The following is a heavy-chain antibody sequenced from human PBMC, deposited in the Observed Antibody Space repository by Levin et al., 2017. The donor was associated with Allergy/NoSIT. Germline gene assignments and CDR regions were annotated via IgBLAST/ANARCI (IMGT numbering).Heavy chain of an antibody. Sequence: QAGGSLRLSCAASEFAFSDYTMHWVRQASGKGLQWVAVISYDGSSESYADSVKGRFTISRENYKNTLHLQMNSLRRDDTAVYYCARAIGRYYYAMDIWGQGTTVIVSS. J-gene: IGHJ6*02. CDR2: ISYDGSSE. V-gene: IGHV3-30*04. D-gene: IGHD3-16*01. CDR1: EFAFSDYT. CDR3: ARAIGRYYYAMDI.